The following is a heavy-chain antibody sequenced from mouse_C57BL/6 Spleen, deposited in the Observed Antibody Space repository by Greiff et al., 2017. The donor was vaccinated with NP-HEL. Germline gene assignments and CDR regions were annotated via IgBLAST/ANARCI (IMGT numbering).Heavy chain of an antibody. D-gene: IGHD3-3*01. CDR1: GFSLTSYG. J-gene: IGHJ4*01. CDR2: IWRGGST. CDR3: AKRSGTDYAMDY. V-gene: IGHV2-5*01. Sequence: VNLVESGPGLVQPSQSLSITCTVSGFSLTSYGVHWVRQSPGKGLEWLGVIWRGGSTDYNAAFMSRLSITKDNSKSQVFFKMNSLQADDTAIYYCAKRSGTDYAMDYWGQGTSVTVSS.